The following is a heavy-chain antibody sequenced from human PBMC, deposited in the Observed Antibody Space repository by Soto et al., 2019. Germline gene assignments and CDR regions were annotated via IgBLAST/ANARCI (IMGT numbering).Heavy chain of an antibody. CDR2: IYNSGRY. J-gene: IGHJ4*02. D-gene: IGHD1-1*01. V-gene: IGHV4-59*01. CDR3: ARTLPHRQPFHS. Sequence: KPSETLSLTCTVSGGFIWGWIRQSPDKGLEWIGYIYNSGRYNYNPSLESRLTISIDTSKNQFSLRLASVTAADTAVYYCARTLPHRQPFHSWSQGTLVTGSS. CDR1: GGFI.